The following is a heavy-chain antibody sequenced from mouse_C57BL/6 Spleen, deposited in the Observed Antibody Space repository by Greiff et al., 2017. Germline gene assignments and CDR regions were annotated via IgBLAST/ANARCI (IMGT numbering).Heavy chain of an antibody. V-gene: IGHV1-69*01. CDR2: IDPSDSYT. Sequence: VQLQESGAELVMPGASVKLSCKASGYTFTSYWMHWVKQRPGQGLEWIGEIDPSDSYTNYNQQFKGKSTLTVDTSSSTAYMQLCSLTSEDSAVYYCARDGLYYGSSYDAMDYWGQGTSVTVSS. D-gene: IGHD1-1*01. J-gene: IGHJ4*01. CDR3: ARDGLYYGSSYDAMDY. CDR1: GYTFTSYW.